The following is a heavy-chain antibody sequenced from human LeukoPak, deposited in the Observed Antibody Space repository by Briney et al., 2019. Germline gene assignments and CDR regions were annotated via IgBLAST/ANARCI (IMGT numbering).Heavy chain of an antibody. CDR2: ISGSGGST. J-gene: IGHJ4*02. CDR3: QKTAYEILTGYYEEVILDY. V-gene: IGHV3-23*01. CDR1: GFTFSSDA. Sequence: EGSMRVSCAASGFTFSSDAMSEVRQAPGKRLDSVSAISGSGGSTYYADSVKGRFTISRDNSKNTLYLQMNSLRAEDTVFYFKQKTAYEILTGYYEEVILDYWGQGTLVTVSS. D-gene: IGHD3-9*01.